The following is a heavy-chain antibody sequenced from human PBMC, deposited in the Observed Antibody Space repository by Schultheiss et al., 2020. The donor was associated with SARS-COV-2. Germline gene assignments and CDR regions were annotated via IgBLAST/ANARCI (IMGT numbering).Heavy chain of an antibody. J-gene: IGHJ4*02. Sequence: GGSLRLSCAASGFTFSSYAMSWVHQAPGKGLEWVSAISSSGSTIYYADSVKGRFTISRDNSKNTLYLQMNSLRAEDTAVYYCARETSGYDYWGQGTLVTVSS. V-gene: IGHV3-23*01. CDR1: GFTFSSYA. CDR3: ARETSGYDY. D-gene: IGHD5-18*01. CDR2: ISSSGSTI.